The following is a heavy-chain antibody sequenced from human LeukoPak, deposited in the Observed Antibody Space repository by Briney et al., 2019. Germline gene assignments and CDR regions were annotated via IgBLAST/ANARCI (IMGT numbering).Heavy chain of an antibody. CDR3: ARGRPRLYYSSTSCYAGGYYYYYGMDV. J-gene: IGHJ6*04. CDR2: IIPIFGTA. CDR1: GGTFSSYA. Sequence: SVKVSCKASGGTFSSYAISWVRQAPGQGLEWMGGIIPIFGTANYAQKFQGRVTITADESTSTAYMELSSLRSEDTAVYYCARGRPRLYYSSTSCYAGGYYYYYGMDVWGKGTTVTVSS. V-gene: IGHV1-69*01. D-gene: IGHD2-2*01.